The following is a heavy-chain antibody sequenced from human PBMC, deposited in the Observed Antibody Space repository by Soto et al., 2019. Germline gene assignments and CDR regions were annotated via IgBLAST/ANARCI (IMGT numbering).Heavy chain of an antibody. CDR1: GGSISSGDYY. Sequence: SETLSLTCTVSGGSISSGDYYWSWIRQPPGQGLEWIGYIYYSGSTYYNPYLKSRVTISVDTSKNQFSLKLSSVTAADTAVYYCARDKRRDVDWYKTYYYCMDVWGQGTTVTVSS. J-gene: IGHJ6*02. D-gene: IGHD3-9*01. CDR3: ARDKRRDVDWYKTYYYCMDV. CDR2: IYYSGST. V-gene: IGHV4-30-4*01.